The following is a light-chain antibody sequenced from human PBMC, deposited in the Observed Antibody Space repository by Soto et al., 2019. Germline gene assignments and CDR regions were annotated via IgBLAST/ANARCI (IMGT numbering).Light chain of an antibody. CDR2: EVS. V-gene: IGLV2-14*01. CDR1: SSDVGAYGY. Sequence: QSVLTQPASVSGSPGQSITISCTGTSSDVGAYGYVSWYQHHPGKAPKLIIYEVSNRPSGVSDRFSGSKSGNAASLTISGLQADDEADYYCTSYTTSSTLIFGGGTKVTVL. CDR3: TSYTTSSTLI. J-gene: IGLJ2*01.